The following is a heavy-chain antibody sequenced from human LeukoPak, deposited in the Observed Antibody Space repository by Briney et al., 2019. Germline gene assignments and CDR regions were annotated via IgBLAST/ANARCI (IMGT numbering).Heavy chain of an antibody. V-gene: IGHV4-59*08. D-gene: IGHD2-15*01. J-gene: IGHJ4*02. CDR1: GGSISSYY. Sequence: SETLSLTCTVSGGSISSYYWSWIRQPPGKGLKWIGYIYYSGSTNYNPSLKSRVTISVDTSKNQFSLKLSSVTAADTAVYYCARLLCSGGSCYSEPPYFDYWGQGTLVTVSS. CDR2: IYYSGST. CDR3: ARLLCSGGSCYSEPPYFDY.